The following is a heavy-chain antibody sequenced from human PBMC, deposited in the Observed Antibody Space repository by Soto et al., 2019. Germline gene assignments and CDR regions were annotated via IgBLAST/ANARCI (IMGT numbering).Heavy chain of an antibody. CDR2: LVPIYRTA. Sequence: QVQLVQSGAEVKKPGSSVKVSCKASGGTFSSYRINWVRQAPGQGLEWVGGLVPIYRTADYAQKFQGRVTITADESARTSYMELRSLKSQDTAVYYCVRDSGAKLSSSWGQGTLVTVSS. J-gene: IGHJ4*02. D-gene: IGHD6-13*01. CDR3: VRDSGAKLSSS. CDR1: GGTFSSYR. V-gene: IGHV1-69*01.